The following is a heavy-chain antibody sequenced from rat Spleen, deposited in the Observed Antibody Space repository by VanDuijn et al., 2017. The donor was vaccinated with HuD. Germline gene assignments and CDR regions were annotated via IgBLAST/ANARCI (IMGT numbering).Heavy chain of an antibody. CDR3: ARLGADDY. V-gene: IGHV5-29*01. D-gene: IGHD5-1*01. J-gene: IGHJ2*01. CDR2: ISYDGSST. Sequence: EVQLVESDGGLVQPGRSLKLSCAASGFTFSDYYMAWVRQAPTKGLEWVATISYDGSSTYYRDSVKGRFTISRDNAKSTLYLQMDSLRSEDTATYYCARLGADDYWGQGVMVTVSS. CDR1: GFTFSDYY.